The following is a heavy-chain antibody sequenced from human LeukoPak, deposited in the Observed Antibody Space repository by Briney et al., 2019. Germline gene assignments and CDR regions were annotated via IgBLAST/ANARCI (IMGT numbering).Heavy chain of an antibody. CDR3: AKDLSSSS. CDR2: ISDSGGST. J-gene: IGHJ4*02. V-gene: IGHV3-23*01. CDR1: GFTFSRYA. D-gene: IGHD6-6*01. Sequence: PGGSLRLSCAASGFTFSRYAMSWVPQAPGKGLEWVSGISDSGGSTYYADSVKGRFTLSRDNSKNTLYLQLNSLRAEDTAVYYCAKDLSSSSWGQGTLVTVSS.